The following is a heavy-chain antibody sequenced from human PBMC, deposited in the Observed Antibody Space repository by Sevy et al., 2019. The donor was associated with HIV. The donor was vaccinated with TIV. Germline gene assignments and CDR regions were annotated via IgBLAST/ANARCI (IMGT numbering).Heavy chain of an antibody. CDR3: ARVRDYGSGSFSPWFGP. D-gene: IGHD3-10*01. J-gene: IGHJ5*02. CDR2: VYDIGRT. CDR1: GGSVTTGY. V-gene: IGHV4-59*02. Sequence: SETLSLTCTVSGGSVTTGYWSWIRQPPGKGPEWIGYVYDIGRTAYSPPLKSRGTISLDTTKNQFSLQLNSITAADTAVYYCARVRDYGSGSFSPWFGPWGQGTLVTVSS.